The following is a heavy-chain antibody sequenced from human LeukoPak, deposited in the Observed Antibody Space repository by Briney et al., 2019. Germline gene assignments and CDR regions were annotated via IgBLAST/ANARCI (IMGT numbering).Heavy chain of an antibody. CDR2: INPKSGGT. V-gene: IGHV1-2*02. D-gene: IGHD2-2*01. Sequence: GSVRVSCKASGYTFTGYYMHWVRQAPGQGLEWMGWINPKSGGTNYAQTFQGRVTMTRDTSISTAYMELSRLRSDDTAVYYCARVCSSTSCYSRSIDYWGQGTLVTVSS. CDR1: GYTFTGYY. J-gene: IGHJ4*02. CDR3: ARVCSSTSCYSRSIDY.